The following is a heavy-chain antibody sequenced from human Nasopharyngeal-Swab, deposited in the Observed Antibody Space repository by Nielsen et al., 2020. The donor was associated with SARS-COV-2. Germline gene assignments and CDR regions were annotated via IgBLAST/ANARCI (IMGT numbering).Heavy chain of an antibody. Sequence: SLKISCAASGFTFDDYAMHWVRQAPGKGLEWVSGISWNSGSIGYADSVKGRFTISRDNSKNTLYLQMNSLRAEDTAVYYCARDPDPGYCSGGSCYPKHYGMDVWGQGTTVTASS. D-gene: IGHD2-15*01. CDR3: ARDPDPGYCSGGSCYPKHYGMDV. V-gene: IGHV3-9*01. CDR2: ISWNSGSI. CDR1: GFTFDDYA. J-gene: IGHJ6*02.